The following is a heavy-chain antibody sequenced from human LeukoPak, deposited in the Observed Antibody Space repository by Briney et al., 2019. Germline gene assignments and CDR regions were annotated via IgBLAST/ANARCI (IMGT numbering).Heavy chain of an antibody. D-gene: IGHD2-15*01. CDR3: ARGGSDY. CDR1: GYTFTSYA. J-gene: IGHJ4*02. Sequence: GASVKVSCKASGYTFTSYAMHWVRQAPGQRLEWMGWINAGNGNTKYSQKLQGRVTITRDTSASTAYMELSSLRSDDTAVYYCARGGSDYWGQGTLVTVSS. V-gene: IGHV1-3*01. CDR2: INAGNGNT.